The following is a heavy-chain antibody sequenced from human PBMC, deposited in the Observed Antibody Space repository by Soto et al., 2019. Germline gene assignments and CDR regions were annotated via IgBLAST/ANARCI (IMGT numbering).Heavy chain of an antibody. CDR1: GYTFTGYY. D-gene: IGHD6-19*01. V-gene: IGHV1-2*04. CDR2: INPNSGGT. J-gene: IGHJ4*02. Sequence: ASVKVSCKASGYTFTGYYMHWVRQAPGQGLEWMGWINPNSGGTNYAQKFQGWVTMTRDTSISTAYMELSRLRSDDTAVYYCARASHGSGWKNPFDYWGQGTLVTVSS. CDR3: ARASHGSGWKNPFDY.